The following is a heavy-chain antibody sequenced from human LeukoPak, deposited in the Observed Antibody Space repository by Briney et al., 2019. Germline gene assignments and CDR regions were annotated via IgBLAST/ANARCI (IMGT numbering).Heavy chain of an antibody. CDR1: GGTCSSYA. CDR3: AREVYDYVWGSYRYLDY. D-gene: IGHD3-16*02. V-gene: IGHV1-69*13. J-gene: IGHJ4*02. Sequence: ASVKVSCKASGGTCSSYAISWVRQAPGQGLEWMGGIIPIFGTANYAQKFQGRVTITADESTSTAYMELSSLRSEDTAVYYCAREVYDYVWGSYRYLDYWGQGTLVTVSS. CDR2: IIPIFGTA.